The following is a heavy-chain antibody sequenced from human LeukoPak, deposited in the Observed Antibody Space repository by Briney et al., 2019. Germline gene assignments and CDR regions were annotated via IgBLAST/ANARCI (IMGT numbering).Heavy chain of an antibody. CDR1: GFTFSSYG. Sequence: GGSLRLSCPASGFTFSSYGMHWVRQARGKGLEWVAFIRYDVSYKYYADSVKGRFTISRDNSKNTLYLQMNSLRAEDTAVYYCAKDMRRNGYSSGWYGVKRHYYFDYWGQGTLVSVTS. CDR3: AKDMRRNGYSSGWYGVKRHYYFDY. CDR2: IRYDVSYK. V-gene: IGHV3-30*02. D-gene: IGHD6-19*01. J-gene: IGHJ4*02.